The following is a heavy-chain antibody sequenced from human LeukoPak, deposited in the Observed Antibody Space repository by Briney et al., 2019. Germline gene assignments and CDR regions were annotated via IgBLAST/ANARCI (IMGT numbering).Heavy chain of an antibody. CDR3: ARAGIVGATTFPSDY. J-gene: IGHJ4*02. CDR1: GYTFTSYG. V-gene: IGHV1-18*01. CDR2: ISAYNGNT. Sequence: ASVKVSCKASGYTFTSYGISWVRQAPGQGLESMGWISAYNGNTNYAQKLQGRVTMTTDTSTCTAYMELRSLRSDDTAVYYCARAGIVGATTFPSDYWGQGTLVTVSS. D-gene: IGHD1-26*01.